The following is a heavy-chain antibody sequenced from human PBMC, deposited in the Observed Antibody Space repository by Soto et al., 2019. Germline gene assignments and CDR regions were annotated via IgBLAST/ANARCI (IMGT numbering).Heavy chain of an antibody. CDR2: IWYDGSNK. CDR3: ARSGTSITIFDY. Sequence: GGSLRLSCAASGFTFSSYGMHWVRQAPGKGLEWVAVIWYDGSNKYYADSVKGRFTISRDNSKNTLYLQMNSLRAEDTAVYYCARSGTSITIFDYWGQGTLVTVSS. D-gene: IGHD3-3*01. V-gene: IGHV3-33*01. J-gene: IGHJ4*02. CDR1: GFTFSSYG.